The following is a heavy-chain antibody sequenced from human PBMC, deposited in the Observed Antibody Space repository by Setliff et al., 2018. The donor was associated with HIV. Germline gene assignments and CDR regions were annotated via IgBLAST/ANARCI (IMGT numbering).Heavy chain of an antibody. CDR1: GFTFSSYS. Sequence: GGSLRLSCAASGFTFSSYSMNWVRQAPGKGLEWVSSISSSSSYIYYADSVKGRFTISRDNAKNSLYLQMNSLRAEDTAVYHCARGYCSSTTCLYYFDYWGQGTLVTVSS. CDR2: ISSSSSYI. CDR3: ARGYCSSTTCLYYFDY. J-gene: IGHJ4*02. D-gene: IGHD2-2*01. V-gene: IGHV3-21*01.